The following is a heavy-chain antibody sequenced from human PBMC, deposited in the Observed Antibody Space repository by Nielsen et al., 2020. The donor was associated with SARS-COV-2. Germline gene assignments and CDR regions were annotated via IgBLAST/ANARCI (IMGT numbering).Heavy chain of an antibody. Sequence: WVRQAPGQRLEWMGWINTNTGNPTYAQGFTGRFVFSLDTSVSTAYLQISSLKAEDTAVYYCARGPETYYDILTENWFDPWGQGTLVTVSS. V-gene: IGHV7-4-1*02. J-gene: IGHJ5*02. CDR3: ARGPETYYDILTENWFDP. D-gene: IGHD3-9*01. CDR2: INTNTGNP.